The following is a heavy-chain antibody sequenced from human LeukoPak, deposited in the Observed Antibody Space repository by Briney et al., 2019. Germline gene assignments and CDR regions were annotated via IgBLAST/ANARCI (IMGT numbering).Heavy chain of an antibody. D-gene: IGHD2-2*01. Sequence: GGSLRLSCAASGFTFSNAWMSWVRQAPGKGPEWVGRIKSKTDGGTTDYAAPVKGRFTISRDDSKNTLYLQMNSLKTEDTAVYYCTTGPWDIVVVPAAIIDYWGQGTLVTVSS. CDR3: TTGPWDIVVVPAAIIDY. J-gene: IGHJ4*02. CDR1: GFTFSNAW. CDR2: IKSKTDGGTT. V-gene: IGHV3-15*01.